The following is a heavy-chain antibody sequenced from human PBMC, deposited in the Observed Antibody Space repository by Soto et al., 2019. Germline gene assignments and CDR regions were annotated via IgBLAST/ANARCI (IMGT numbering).Heavy chain of an antibody. CDR1: GFTFSSYE. CDR3: ARGDSSITKAFDI. J-gene: IGHJ3*02. Sequence: GSLRLSCAASGFTFSSYEMNWVRQAPGKGLGWVSYISSSGSTIYYADSVKGRFTISRDNAKNSLYLQVNSLRAEDTAVYYCARGDSSITKAFDIWGQGTMVTVSS. CDR2: ISSSGSTI. D-gene: IGHD6-13*01. V-gene: IGHV3-48*03.